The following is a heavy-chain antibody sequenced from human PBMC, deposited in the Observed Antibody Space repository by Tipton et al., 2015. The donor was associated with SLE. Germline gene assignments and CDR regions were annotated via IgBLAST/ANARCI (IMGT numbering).Heavy chain of an antibody. CDR2: IYSGGST. D-gene: IGHD3-10*01. V-gene: IGHV3-53*01. J-gene: IGHJ4*02. Sequence: SLRLSCAASGFIVRSNYMSWVRQAPGKGLEWVSVIYSGGSTYYADSVKGRFTISRDNSKGTLYLQMNSLRVEDTAVYYCARDERVRGVLGYWGQGTLVTVSS. CDR1: GFIVRSNY. CDR3: ARDERVRGVLGY.